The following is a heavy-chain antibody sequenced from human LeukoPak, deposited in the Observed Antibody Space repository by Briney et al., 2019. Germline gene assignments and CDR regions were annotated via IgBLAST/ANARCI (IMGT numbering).Heavy chain of an antibody. CDR2: ISAYNGNT. D-gene: IGHD3-3*01. V-gene: IGHV1-18*01. CDR1: SYTFTSYG. J-gene: IGHJ4*02. CDR3: ARGMYDFWSGYQNPFDY. Sequence: ASVKVSCKASSYTFTSYGISWVRQAPGQGLEWMGWISAYNGNTNYAQKLQGKVTMTTDTSTSTAYMELRSLRSDDTAVYYCARGMYDFWSGYQNPFDYWGQGTLVTVSS.